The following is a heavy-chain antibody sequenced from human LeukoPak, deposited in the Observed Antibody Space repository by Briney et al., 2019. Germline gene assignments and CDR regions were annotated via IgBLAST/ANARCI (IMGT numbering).Heavy chain of an antibody. V-gene: IGHV3-21*01. Sequence: KPGGSLRLSCAASGFTFSSYSMNWVRQAPGRGLEWVSSISSSSSYIYYADSVKGRFTISRDNAKNSLYLQMNSLRAEDTAVYYCARGQGGSGSSFGYWGQGTLVTVSS. CDR3: ARGQGGSGSSFGY. CDR2: ISSSSSYI. J-gene: IGHJ4*02. D-gene: IGHD6-19*01. CDR1: GFTFSSYS.